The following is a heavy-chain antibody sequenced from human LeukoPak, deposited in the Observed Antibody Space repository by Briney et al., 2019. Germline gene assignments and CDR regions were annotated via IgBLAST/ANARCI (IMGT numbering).Heavy chain of an antibody. CDR2: ISSSSSYI. D-gene: IGHD5-18*01. Sequence: GGSLRLSCAASGFTSSSYSMNWVRQAPGKGLEWVSSISSSSSYIYYADSVKGRFTISRDNAKNPLDLQLNSLRAEDSALYYCARTSGYSYGDDSMDIWGKGTTVTVSS. V-gene: IGHV3-21*06. CDR1: GFTSSSYS. J-gene: IGHJ6*04. CDR3: ARTSGYSYGDDSMDI.